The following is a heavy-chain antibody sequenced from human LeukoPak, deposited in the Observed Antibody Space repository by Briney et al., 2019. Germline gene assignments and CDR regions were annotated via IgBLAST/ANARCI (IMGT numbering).Heavy chain of an antibody. Sequence: GGSLRLSCAASGFTFSSYAMSWVRQAPGKGLEWVTNIKQDGSEKYYVDSVKGRFTISRDNAKNSLYLQMNSLGAEDTAVYYCASPTGSRLSDAFDIWGQGTMVTVSS. CDR1: GFTFSSYA. D-gene: IGHD6-13*01. CDR2: IKQDGSEK. CDR3: ASPTGSRLSDAFDI. J-gene: IGHJ3*02. V-gene: IGHV3-7*01.